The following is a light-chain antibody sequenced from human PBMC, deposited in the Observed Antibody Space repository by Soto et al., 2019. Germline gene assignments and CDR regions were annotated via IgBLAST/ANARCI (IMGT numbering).Light chain of an antibody. Sequence: DIQMTQSPSTLSASVGDRVTITCRASQSISSYLAWYQQKPGKAPKLLIYQASSLESGVPSRFSGSGSGTEFTLTITSLQPDDFATYYCQQHASYSPTFDQGTKVEIK. CDR3: QQHASYSPT. V-gene: IGKV1-5*03. J-gene: IGKJ1*01. CDR1: QSISSY. CDR2: QAS.